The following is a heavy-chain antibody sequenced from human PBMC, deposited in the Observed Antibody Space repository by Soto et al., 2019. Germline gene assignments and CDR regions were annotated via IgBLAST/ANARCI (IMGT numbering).Heavy chain of an antibody. CDR1: GVSISGSSYY. CDR3: ARHGSS. V-gene: IGHV4-39*01. CDR2: IYYSGQT. J-gene: IGHJ5*02. Sequence: QLQLQESGPGLVKPSETLSLICSVSGVSISGSSYYWGWIRQPPGKGLEWIGSIYYSGQTYYNPSLKSRVTISVDRSKNQFSLHLTSVTATDTAFYYCARHGSSWGQGTLVTVSS.